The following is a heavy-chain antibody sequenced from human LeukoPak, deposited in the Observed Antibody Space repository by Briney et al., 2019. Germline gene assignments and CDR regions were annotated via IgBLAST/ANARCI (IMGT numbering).Heavy chain of an antibody. V-gene: IGHV1-2*06. D-gene: IGHD6-19*01. CDR2: INPNSGGT. J-gene: IGHJ4*02. CDR1: GYTFTSYD. CDR3: ARRGEYSSGWPFDY. Sequence: GASVKVSCKASGYTFTSYDINWVRQATGQGLEWMGRINPNSGGTNYAQKFQGRVTMTRDTSISTAYMELSRLRSDDTAVYYCARRGEYSSGWPFDYWGQGTLVTVSS.